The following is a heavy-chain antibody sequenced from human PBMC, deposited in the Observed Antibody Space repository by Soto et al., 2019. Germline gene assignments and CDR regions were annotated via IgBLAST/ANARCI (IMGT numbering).Heavy chain of an antibody. CDR1: GFTFSSYW. Sequence: EVQLVESGGPLVQPGGSLRLSCAASGFTFSSYWMHWVRQAPGKGLVWVSRINSDGSSTSYADSVKGRFTISRDNAKNTLYLQMNSLRAEDTAVYYCVRTSLVVAAATREDYWGQGTLVTVSS. D-gene: IGHD2-15*01. CDR2: INSDGSST. CDR3: VRTSLVVAAATREDY. V-gene: IGHV3-74*01. J-gene: IGHJ4*02.